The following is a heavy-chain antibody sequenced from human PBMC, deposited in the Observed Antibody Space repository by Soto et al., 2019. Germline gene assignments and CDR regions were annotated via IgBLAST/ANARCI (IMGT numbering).Heavy chain of an antibody. V-gene: IGHV3-30*18. J-gene: IGHJ6*02. CDR1: GFTFSGFTFSSYG. D-gene: IGHD6-6*01. Sequence: GGSLRLSCAASGFTFSGFTFSSYGMHWVRQAPGKGLEWVALISYDGSNKYYADSLKGRFTISRDNSKNTLYLQMNSLGPEDTAVYYCAKDRSSSYSGVDVWGQGTTVTVSS. CDR2: ISYDGSNK. CDR3: AKDRSSSYSGVDV.